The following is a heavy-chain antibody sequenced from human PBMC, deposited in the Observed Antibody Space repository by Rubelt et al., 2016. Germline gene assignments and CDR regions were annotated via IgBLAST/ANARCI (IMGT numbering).Heavy chain of an antibody. CDR1: GYTLTDVS. J-gene: IGHJ6*03. CDR3: ATFSSLYYLGV. V-gene: IGHV1-24*01. Sequence: QVQLVQSGAEVKKHGASVKVSCKVSGYTLTDVSIHWVRQAPGKGLEWMGGFDPEEGKTLYAQNFQGRVTMTEDTSSDTAYTELCSLRADETAVYYCATFSSLYYLGVWGKGTAVIVSS. CDR2: FDPEEGKT.